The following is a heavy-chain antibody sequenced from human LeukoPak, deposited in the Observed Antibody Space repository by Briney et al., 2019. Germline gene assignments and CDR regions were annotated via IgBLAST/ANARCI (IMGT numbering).Heavy chain of an antibody. CDR1: GGSISRGGYY. J-gene: IGHJ4*02. CDR3: ARIHCSSTSCYHPYFDY. CDR2: IYYSGST. Sequence: SETLSLTCTVSGGSISRGGYYWRGLRQHPGRGLEWIGYIYYSGSTYYNPSLKSRVTISVDTSKNQFSLKLSSVTAADTAVYYCARIHCSSTSCYHPYFDYWGQGTLVAVSS. V-gene: IGHV4-31*03. D-gene: IGHD2-2*01.